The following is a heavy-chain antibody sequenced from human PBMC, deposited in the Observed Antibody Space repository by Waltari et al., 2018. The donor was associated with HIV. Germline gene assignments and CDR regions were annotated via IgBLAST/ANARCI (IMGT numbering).Heavy chain of an antibody. Sequence: EVQLVESGGGLVQPGGSLKLSCAASGFTFSASSIQWVRQASGKGLEWVGRIRTKANSYATAYAASVKGRFTISRDDSKNTAYLQMNSLKTEDTAVYYCTSPYGYSYESWGQGTLVTVSS. CDR2: IRTKANSYAT. D-gene: IGHD5-18*01. V-gene: IGHV3-73*02. J-gene: IGHJ4*02. CDR3: TSPYGYSYES. CDR1: GFTFSASS.